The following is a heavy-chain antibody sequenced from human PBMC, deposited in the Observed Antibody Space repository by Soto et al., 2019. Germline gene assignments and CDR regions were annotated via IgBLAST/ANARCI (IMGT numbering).Heavy chain of an antibody. CDR1: GYTFTSYA. V-gene: IGHV1-3*01. CDR3: AREAAVAGTGPGPSGRPQASVWLGY. CDR2: INAGNGNT. J-gene: IGHJ4*02. D-gene: IGHD6-19*01. Sequence: ASVKVSCKASGYTFTSYAMHWVRQAPGQRLEWMGWINAGNGNTKYSQKFQGRVTITRDTSASTAYMELSSLRSEDTAVYYCAREAAVAGTGPGPSGRPQASVWLGYWGQGTLVTVSS.